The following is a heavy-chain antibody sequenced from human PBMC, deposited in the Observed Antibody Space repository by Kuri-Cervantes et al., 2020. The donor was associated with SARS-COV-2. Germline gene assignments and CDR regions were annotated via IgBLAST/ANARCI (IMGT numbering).Heavy chain of an antibody. CDR1: GFTVSSNY. D-gene: IGHD1-26*01. CDR2: IYSGGST. CDR3: VKRASGSYSFDS. V-gene: IGHV3-53*05. Sequence: GESLKISCAASGFTVSSNYMSWVRQAPGKGLEWVSVIYSGGSTYYADSVKGRFTISRDNSKNTMYLQMTSLRPEDTAVYYCVKRASGSYSFDSWGQGTLVTVSS. J-gene: IGHJ4*02.